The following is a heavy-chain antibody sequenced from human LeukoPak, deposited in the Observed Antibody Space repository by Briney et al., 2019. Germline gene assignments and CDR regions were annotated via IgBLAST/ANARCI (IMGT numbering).Heavy chain of an antibody. Sequence: SETLSLTCTVSGGSISSYYWSWIRQPPGKGLEWIGYIYYSGSTNYNPSLKSRVTISVDTSKNQFSLKLSSVTAAGTAVYYCARGSGSIAAAVNWGQGTLVTVSS. D-gene: IGHD6-13*01. CDR2: IYYSGST. V-gene: IGHV4-59*01. CDR1: GGSISSYY. CDR3: ARGSGSIAAAVN. J-gene: IGHJ4*02.